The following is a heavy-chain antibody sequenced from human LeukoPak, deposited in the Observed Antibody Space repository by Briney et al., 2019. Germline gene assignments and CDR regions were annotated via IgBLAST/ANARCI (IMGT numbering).Heavy chain of an antibody. CDR1: GFTFSSFG. CDR3: GRDLIVGTTVYSGAFDY. CDR2: IWYDGSNK. J-gene: IGHJ4*02. V-gene: IGHV3-33*01. Sequence: GGSLRLSCAASGFTFSSFGLHWVRQGPGKGLEWVALIWYDGSNKYYADSVKGRFTISRDNSENTLYLQMNSLRAEDTAVYYCGRDLIVGTTVYSGAFDYWGQGTLVTVSS. D-gene: IGHD1-26*01.